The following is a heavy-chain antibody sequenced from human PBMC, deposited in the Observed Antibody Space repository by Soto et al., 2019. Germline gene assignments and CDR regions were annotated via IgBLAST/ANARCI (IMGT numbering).Heavy chain of an antibody. CDR2: IYSGGST. Sequence: PGGSLRLSCAASGFTVSSNYMSWVRQAPGKGLEWVSVIYSGGSTYYADSVKGRFTISRDNSKNTLFLQMNSLRAEDTAVYYCATSPYYHDSSGYTIFDYWGQGTLVTVSS. CDR3: ATSPYYHDSSGYTIFDY. J-gene: IGHJ4*02. D-gene: IGHD3-22*01. V-gene: IGHV3-53*01. CDR1: GFTVSSNY.